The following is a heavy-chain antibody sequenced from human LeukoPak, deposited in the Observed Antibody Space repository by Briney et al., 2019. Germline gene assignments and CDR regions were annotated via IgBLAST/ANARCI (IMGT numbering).Heavy chain of an antibody. V-gene: IGHV3-11*01. CDR3: ARDQYGSSWYPPSTGWFDP. J-gene: IGHJ5*02. Sequence: GGSLRLSCAASGFIFSDYYMNWIRQAPGKGLEWVSYISSSGTTIYYADSVKGQFTVSRDNAKKSLYLQMNSLRAEDTAVYYCARDQYGSSWYPPSTGWFDPWGQGTLVTVSS. CDR1: GFIFSDYY. CDR2: ISSSGTTI. D-gene: IGHD6-13*01.